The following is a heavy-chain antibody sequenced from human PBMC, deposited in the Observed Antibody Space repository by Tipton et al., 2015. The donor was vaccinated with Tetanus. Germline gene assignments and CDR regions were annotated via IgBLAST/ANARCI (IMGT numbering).Heavy chain of an antibody. D-gene: IGHD3-22*01. CDR1: GFTFSSYA. Sequence: SLRLSCAASGFTFSSYAMHWVRQAPGKGLEWVAVISYDGSNKYYADSVKGRFTISGDNSKNTLYLQMNSLRAEDTAVYYCARSGWVVVITHFDYWGQGTLVTVSS. CDR2: ISYDGSNK. CDR3: ARSGWVVVITHFDY. J-gene: IGHJ4*02. V-gene: IGHV3-30-3*01.